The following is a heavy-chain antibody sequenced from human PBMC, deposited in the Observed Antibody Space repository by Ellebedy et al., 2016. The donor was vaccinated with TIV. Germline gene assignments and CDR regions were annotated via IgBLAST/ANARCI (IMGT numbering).Heavy chain of an antibody. Sequence: MPSETLSLTCSVSGGSINSYYWTWIRQPPGKGLEWIGDIHHSGNSNIHPSLKSRVTLSLETSKNQFSLGLSSVTAADTATYYCERDLGRYGMDVWGQGTTVTVSS. CDR3: ERDLGRYGMDV. V-gene: IGHV4-59*01. CDR2: IHHSGNS. CDR1: GGSINSYY. J-gene: IGHJ6*02.